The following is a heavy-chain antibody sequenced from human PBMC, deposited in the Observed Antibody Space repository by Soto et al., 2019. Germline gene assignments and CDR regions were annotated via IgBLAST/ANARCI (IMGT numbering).Heavy chain of an antibody. V-gene: IGHV4-39*01. CDR3: ARGWEPPYYYGMDV. CDR2: IYYSGST. CDR1: GRSINSNRYY. D-gene: IGHD1-26*01. Sequence: PSDTLALTCTLSGRSINSNRYYWGWIRQPPGKGLEWIGSIYYSGSTCYNPSLKSRVTISVDTSNNQFSLKLSSVTAADTAVYYCARGWEPPYYYGMDVWGQGTTVT. J-gene: IGHJ6*02.